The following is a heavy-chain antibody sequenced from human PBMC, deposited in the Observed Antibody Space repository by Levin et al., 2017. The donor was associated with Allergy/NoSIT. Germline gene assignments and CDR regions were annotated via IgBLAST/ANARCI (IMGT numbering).Heavy chain of an antibody. D-gene: IGHD6-13*01. J-gene: IGHJ4*02. CDR1: GGSISSYY. CDR2: MYYSGST. Sequence: SETLSLTCTVSGGSISSYYYSWIRQPPGKGLEWIAYMYYSGSTNYNPSLKSRVTISVDTSKNQFSLKLRSVTASDTAVYYCARATRSSLIHYFDHWGQGTLVTVSS. CDR3: ARATRSSLIHYFDH. V-gene: IGHV4-59*01.